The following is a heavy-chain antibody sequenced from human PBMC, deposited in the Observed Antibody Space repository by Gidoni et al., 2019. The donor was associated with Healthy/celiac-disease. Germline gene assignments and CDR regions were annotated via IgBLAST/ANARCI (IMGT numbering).Heavy chain of an antibody. D-gene: IGHD5-12*01. J-gene: IGHJ4*02. CDR1: GDSISSGGYY. CDR2: IYYSGST. V-gene: IGHV4-31*03. Sequence: QVQLQESGPGLVKPSPTLSLTGTVYGDSISSGGYYWIWIRQHPGKGLEGMGYIYYSGSTYYNPSLKSRVTISVDTSKNQFSLKLSSVTTADTAVYYCAREGLPVRYFDYGGQGTLVTVSS. CDR3: AREGLPVRYFDY.